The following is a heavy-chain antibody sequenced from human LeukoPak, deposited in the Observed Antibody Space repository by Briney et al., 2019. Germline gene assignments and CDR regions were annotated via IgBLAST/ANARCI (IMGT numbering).Heavy chain of an antibody. CDR2: IYYSGNT. CDR1: GGSISSSSYY. Sequence: SETLSLTCTVSGGSISSSSYYWSWIRQPPGKRLEWIGYIYYSGNTNYNPSLKSRVTVSVDTSKNQFSLKLSSVTAADTAVYYCARYARVTAKGFDLWGQGTMVTVSS. J-gene: IGHJ3*01. CDR3: ARYARVTAKGFDL. D-gene: IGHD2-21*02. V-gene: IGHV4-61*01.